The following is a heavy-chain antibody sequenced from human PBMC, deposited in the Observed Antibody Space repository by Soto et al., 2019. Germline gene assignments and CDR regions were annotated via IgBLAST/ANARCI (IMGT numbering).Heavy chain of an antibody. Sequence: PVESLILSRKVSRYSCTSYGSSRVRQMPGKGLEWMGWIDPSDSYTNYSPSFQDHVTISACKFMITYYLQCFSLKASDTAMSYCARRRIVGATIHYYHGMYVWGQGTTVTV. CDR1: RYSCTSYG. J-gene: IGHJ6*02. CDR3: ARRRIVGATIHYYHGMYV. D-gene: IGHD1-26*01. V-gene: IGHV5-10-1*01. CDR2: IDPSDSYT.